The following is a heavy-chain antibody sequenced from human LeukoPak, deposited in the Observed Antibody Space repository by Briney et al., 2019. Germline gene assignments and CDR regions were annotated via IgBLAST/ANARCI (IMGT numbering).Heavy chain of an antibody. D-gene: IGHD2-2*01. J-gene: IGHJ4*02. Sequence: NPGGSLRLSCAASGFTFSSYSMNWVRQAPGKGLEWVSSISSRSSYIYYADSVKGRFTISRDNAKNSLYLQMNSLRAEDTAVYYCARDVPAATSPSDYWGQGTLVTVSS. CDR1: GFTFSSYS. CDR3: ARDVPAATSPSDY. V-gene: IGHV3-21*01. CDR2: ISSRSSYI.